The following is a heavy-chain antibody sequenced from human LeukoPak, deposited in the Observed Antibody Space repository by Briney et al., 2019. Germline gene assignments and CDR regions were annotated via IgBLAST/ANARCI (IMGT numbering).Heavy chain of an antibody. V-gene: IGHV4-59*12. Sequence: KPSETLSLTCTVSGGSMRNYYWSWIRQPPGKGLEWIGEIYHSGSTNYNPSLKSRVTISVDKSKNQFSLKLSSVTAADTAVYYCARESHYYGSGSYYTWWGQGTLVTVSS. J-gene: IGHJ4*02. CDR3: ARESHYYGSGSYYTW. CDR1: GGSMRNYY. D-gene: IGHD3-10*01. CDR2: IYHSGST.